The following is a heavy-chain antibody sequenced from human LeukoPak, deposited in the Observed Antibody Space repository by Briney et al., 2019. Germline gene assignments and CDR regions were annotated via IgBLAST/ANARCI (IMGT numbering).Heavy chain of an antibody. CDR3: ASSERLTGYYSYYFDY. V-gene: IGHV6-1*01. CDR2: TYYRSKWYN. Sequence: KPSQTLSLTCAISGDSVSSNSAAWNWIRQSPSRGLEWLGRTYYRSKWYNDYAVSVKSRITINPDTSKNQFSLQLNSVTPEDTAVYYCASSERLTGYYSYYFDYWGQGTLVTVSS. D-gene: IGHD3-9*01. J-gene: IGHJ4*02. CDR1: GDSVSSNSAA.